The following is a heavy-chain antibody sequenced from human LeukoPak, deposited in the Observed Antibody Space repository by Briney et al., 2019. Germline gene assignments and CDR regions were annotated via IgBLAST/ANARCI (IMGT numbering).Heavy chain of an antibody. CDR1: GFTFSSYG. D-gene: IGHD5-18*01. CDR3: AKDGGYSYGYPTYYFDY. V-gene: IGHV3-30*18. Sequence: GGSLRLSCAASGFTFSSYGMHWVRQAPGKGLEWVAVISYDGSNKYYADSVKGRSTISRDNSKNTLYLQMNSLRAEDTAVYYCAKDGGYSYGYPTYYFDYWGQGTLVTVSS. J-gene: IGHJ4*02. CDR2: ISYDGSNK.